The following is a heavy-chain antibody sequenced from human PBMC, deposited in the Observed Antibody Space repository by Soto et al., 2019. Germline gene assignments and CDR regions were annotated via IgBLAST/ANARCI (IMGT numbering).Heavy chain of an antibody. CDR3: ARHTPAISISDH. D-gene: IGHD2-15*01. V-gene: IGHV4-39*01. CDR1: GGSISSSSYY. CDR2: IYYSGST. J-gene: IGHJ4*02. Sequence: QLQLQESGPGLVKPSETLSLTCTVSGGSISSSSYYWSWIRQPPGKGLEWIGSIYYSGSTYYNPSRNSRVTISVATSKNQFSLKLSSVTAADTAVYYCARHTPAISISDHWGQGTLVTVSS.